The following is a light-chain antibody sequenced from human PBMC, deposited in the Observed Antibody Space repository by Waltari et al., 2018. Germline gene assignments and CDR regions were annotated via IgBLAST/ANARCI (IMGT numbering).Light chain of an antibody. CDR2: WAS. Sequence: DIVMTQSPDSLAVSLGERATINCNYSQSVLYSSNNKNYLAWYQQKPGQPPKLLFYWASTRESGVPDRFSGSGSGTDFTLTISSLQAEDVAVYYCQQYYTTPHTFGQGTKLEIK. CDR1: QSVLYSSNNKNY. CDR3: QQYYTTPHT. V-gene: IGKV4-1*01. J-gene: IGKJ2*01.